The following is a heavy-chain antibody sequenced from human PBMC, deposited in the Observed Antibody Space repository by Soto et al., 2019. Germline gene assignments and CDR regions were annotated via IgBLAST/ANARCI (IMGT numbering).Heavy chain of an antibody. CDR3: ARDVRASGEMFDY. Sequence: EVQLFDSGGGFVQPGGSMRLSCAASGFTFTNYGLSWVRQAPGKGLEWVATVSGDASNTHYADPVKGRFTISRDNSKRILFLQMKSLRVEDTAIYYCARDVRASGEMFDYWGQGTQVTVSS. D-gene: IGHD4-17*01. CDR1: GFTFTNYG. CDR2: VSGDASNT. J-gene: IGHJ4*02. V-gene: IGHV3-23*01.